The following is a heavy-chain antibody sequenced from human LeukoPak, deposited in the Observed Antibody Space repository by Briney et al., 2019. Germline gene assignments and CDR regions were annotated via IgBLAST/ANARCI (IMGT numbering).Heavy chain of an antibody. CDR3: ARSEYCSSTSCYLFDP. V-gene: IGHV1-2*02. Sequence: ASVKVTCKASGYTFTGYYMHWVRQAPGQGLEWMGWINPNSGGTNYAQKFQGRVTMTRDTSISKAYMELSRLRSDDTAVYYCARSEYCSSTSCYLFDPWGQGTLVTVSS. D-gene: IGHD2-2*01. J-gene: IGHJ5*02. CDR1: GYTFTGYY. CDR2: INPNSGGT.